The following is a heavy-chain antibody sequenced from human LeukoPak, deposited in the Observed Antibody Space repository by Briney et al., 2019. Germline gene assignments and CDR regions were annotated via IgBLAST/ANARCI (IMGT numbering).Heavy chain of an antibody. V-gene: IGHV3-23*01. CDR1: GFTFSSYA. J-gene: IGHJ4*02. Sequence: GGSLRLSCAVSGFTFSSYAMSWVRQAPGKGLEWVSAISGSGATTYYADSVKGRFTISRDNSKSTLYLQMNSLRDEDTAVYYCAKDGPSWYTGNWYGGNYFDYWGQGTLVSVSS. CDR3: AKDGPSWYTGNWYGGNYFDY. CDR2: ISGSGATT. D-gene: IGHD6-13*01.